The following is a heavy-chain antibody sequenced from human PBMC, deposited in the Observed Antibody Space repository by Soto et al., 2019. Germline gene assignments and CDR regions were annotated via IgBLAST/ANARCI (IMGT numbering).Heavy chain of an antibody. CDR3: ARDLTGQHYYGMDV. CDR2: IYHNGNT. V-gene: IGHV4-4*02. CDR1: GGSISSSNW. J-gene: IGHJ6*02. Sequence: PSETLSLTCAVYGGSISSSNWWSWVRQPPGKGQQWIGEIYHNGNTNYDPTLKSRVTISVDESNNQFSLKLSSVTAADTAVYYCARDLTGQHYYGMDVWGQGTTVTVS.